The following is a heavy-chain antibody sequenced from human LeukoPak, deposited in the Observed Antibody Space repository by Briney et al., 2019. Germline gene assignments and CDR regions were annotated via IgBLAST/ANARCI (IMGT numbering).Heavy chain of an antibody. J-gene: IGHJ3*02. V-gene: IGHV3-23*01. CDR3: AKGVSAAGPDAFDI. CDR1: GFTFSNAW. Sequence: GGSLRLSCPASGFTFSNAWMSWVRQAPGKGLEWVSAISGSGGSTYYADSVKGRFTISRDNSKNTLYLQMNSLRAEDTAVYYCAKGVSAAGPDAFDIWGQGTMVTVSS. D-gene: IGHD6-13*01. CDR2: ISGSGGST.